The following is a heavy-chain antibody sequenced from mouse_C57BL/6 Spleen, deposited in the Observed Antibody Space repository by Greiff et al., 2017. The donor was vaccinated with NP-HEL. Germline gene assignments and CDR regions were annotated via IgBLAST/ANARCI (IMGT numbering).Heavy chain of an antibody. CDR3: ARGFYDYDEYAMDY. V-gene: IGHV1-69*01. D-gene: IGHD2-4*01. Sequence: QVQLQQPGAELVMPGASVKLSCKASGYTFTSYWMHWVKQRPGQGLEWIGEIDPSDSYTNYNQKFKGKSTLTVDKSSSTAYMQLSSLTSEDSAVYYCARGFYDYDEYAMDYWGQGTSVTVSS. CDR2: IDPSDSYT. J-gene: IGHJ4*01. CDR1: GYTFTSYW.